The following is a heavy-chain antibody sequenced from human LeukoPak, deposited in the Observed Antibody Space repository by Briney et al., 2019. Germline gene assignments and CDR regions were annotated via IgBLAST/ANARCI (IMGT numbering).Heavy chain of an antibody. J-gene: IGHJ4*02. CDR2: ISGRGDST. Sequence: GGSLRLSCSASGFTFASYVMSWVRQAPGKGLEWVSTISGRGDSTYYADSVKGRFTISRDNSKNTLYLQMNSLRLEDTAGYYCAKGAGYSSNWNFDYWGQGTLVTVSS. V-gene: IGHV3-23*01. CDR3: AKGAGYSSNWNFDY. D-gene: IGHD6-13*01. CDR1: GFTFASYV.